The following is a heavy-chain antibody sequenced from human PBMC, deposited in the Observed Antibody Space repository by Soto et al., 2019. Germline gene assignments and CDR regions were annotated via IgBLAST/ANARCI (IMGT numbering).Heavy chain of an antibody. J-gene: IGHJ6*03. CDR1: AGSIGSGFYY. V-gene: IGHV4-31*03. CDR3: ARGTYYFYMDV. CDR2: IYSRGNT. Sequence: QVQLQESGPGLVKPSQTLSLTCTVSAGSIGSGFYYWSWIRQHPGKGLEWIGYIYSRGNTYYNQSLKSRVTISLDTSDNQFSRTLSSVTAADTAVYYCARGTYYFYMDVWGKGTTVTVSS.